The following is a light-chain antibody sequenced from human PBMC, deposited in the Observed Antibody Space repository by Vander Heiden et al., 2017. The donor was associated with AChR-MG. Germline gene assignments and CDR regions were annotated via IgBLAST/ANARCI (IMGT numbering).Light chain of an antibody. Sequence: QLALTQSPSASASLGASVKLTVTLGRCHTIYAIGWHQQQPEKGPRYLMKLNSDGSNRKGDGIPDRFSGSSSGTERYLTISSLQSEDEADYYCQTWGTNIVVFGGGTKLTVL. V-gene: IGLV4-69*01. CDR1: RCHTIYA. CDR3: QTWGTNIVV. J-gene: IGLJ3*02. CDR2: LNSDGSN.